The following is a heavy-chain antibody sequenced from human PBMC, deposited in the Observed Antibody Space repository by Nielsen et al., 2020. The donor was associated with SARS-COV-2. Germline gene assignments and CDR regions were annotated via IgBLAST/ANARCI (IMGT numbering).Heavy chain of an antibody. CDR1: GFSFSSYA. Sequence: GESLKISCAASGFSFSSYAMNWVRQAPGKGLEWVSVNTRGDSKYYADSVKGRFTISRDNAGKSLYLQMNSLRAEDTAVYYCARDAAYSRFDYWGQGTLVTVSS. V-gene: IGHV3-23*01. J-gene: IGHJ4*02. CDR2: NTRGDSK. CDR3: ARDAAYSRFDY. D-gene: IGHD4-11*01.